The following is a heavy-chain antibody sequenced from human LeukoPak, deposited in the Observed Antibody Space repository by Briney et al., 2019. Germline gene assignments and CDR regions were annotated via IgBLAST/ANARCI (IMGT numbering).Heavy chain of an antibody. V-gene: IGHV4-61*01. D-gene: IGHD3-9*01. CDR1: GGSVSSGSYY. CDR3: ARAPYFDNLTGYYECPGFFDY. Sequence: PSETLSLTCTVSGGSVSSGSYYWSWIRQPPGKGLEWIGFIYYTGSTNYNPSLKSRVTISVYTSKSQFSLKLSSVTAADTAVYYCARAPYFDNLTGYYECPGFFDYWGHGILVTVSS. J-gene: IGHJ4*01. CDR2: IYYTGST.